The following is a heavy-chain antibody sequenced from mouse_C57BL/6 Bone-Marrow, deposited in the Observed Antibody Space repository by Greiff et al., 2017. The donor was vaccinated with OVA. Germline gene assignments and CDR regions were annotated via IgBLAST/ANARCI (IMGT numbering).Heavy chain of an antibody. V-gene: IGHV1-22*01. CDR3: ASYGSSPPYYAMDY. J-gene: IGHJ4*01. Sequence: VQLQQSGPELVKPGASVKMSCKASGYTFTDYNMHWVKQSHGKSLEWIGYINPNNGGTSYNQKFKGKATLTVNKSSSTAYMELRSLTSEDSAVYYCASYGSSPPYYAMDYWGQGTSVTVSS. CDR2: INPNNGGT. D-gene: IGHD1-1*01. CDR1: GYTFTDYN.